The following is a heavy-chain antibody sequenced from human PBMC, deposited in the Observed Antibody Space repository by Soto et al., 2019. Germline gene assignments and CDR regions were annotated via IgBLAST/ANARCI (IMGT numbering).Heavy chain of an antibody. J-gene: IGHJ6*02. V-gene: IGHV1-69*02. CDR1: GGTFSSYT. Sequence: QVQLVQSGAEVKKPGSSVKVSCKASGGTFSSYTISWVRQAPGQGLEWMGRIIPILGIANYAQKFQGRVTITAHKSTSTAYMELSSLRSEDTAVYYCASLMSSGYYYGMDVWGQGPTVTVSS. CDR2: IIPILGIA. CDR3: ASLMSSGYYYGMDV. D-gene: IGHD3-10*01.